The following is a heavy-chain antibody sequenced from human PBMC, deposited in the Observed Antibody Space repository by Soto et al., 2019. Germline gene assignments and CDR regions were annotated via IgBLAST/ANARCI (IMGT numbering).Heavy chain of an antibody. D-gene: IGHD2-21*01. CDR1: GYDFTSYG. J-gene: IGHJ3*02. CDR2: ISAYNGKR. V-gene: IGHV1-18*01. CDR3: ARGRIVASIHDAFEI. Sequence: QGQLLQSGDEVKKPWASVRVSCRASGYDFTSYGISWVRQAPGQGLEWVSWISAYNGKRDTAQKFQGRVTMTLDTSTDTAHMELGDLTSADTAVYYCARGRIVASIHDAFEIWGQGTMVAVSS.